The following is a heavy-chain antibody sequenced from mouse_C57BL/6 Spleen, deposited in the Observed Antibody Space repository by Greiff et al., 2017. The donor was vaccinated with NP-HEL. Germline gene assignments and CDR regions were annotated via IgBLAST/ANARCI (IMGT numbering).Heavy chain of an antibody. CDR1: GYTFTSYW. CDR3: ARSENYYGSEGYFDV. Sequence: QVQLQQPGAELVMPGASVKLSCKASGYTFTSYWMHWVKQRPGQGLEWIGEIDPSDSYTNYNQKFKGKSTLTVDKSSSTAYMQLSSLTSEDSAVYYCARSENYYGSEGYFDVWGTGTTVTVSS. CDR2: IDPSDSYT. V-gene: IGHV1-69*01. D-gene: IGHD1-1*01. J-gene: IGHJ1*03.